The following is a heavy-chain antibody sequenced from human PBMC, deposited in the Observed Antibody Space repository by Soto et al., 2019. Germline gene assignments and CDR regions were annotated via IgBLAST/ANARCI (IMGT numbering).Heavy chain of an antibody. CDR3: ARGEDYGDYKLVRYYYGMDV. J-gene: IGHJ6*02. Sequence: QVQLVQSGAEVKKPGASVKVSCKASGYTFTSYGISWVRQAPGQGLESMGWISAYNGNTNYAQKLQGRVTMTTDTSTSTAYMELRSLRSDDTAVYYCARGEDYGDYKLVRYYYGMDVWGQGTTVTVSS. D-gene: IGHD4-17*01. V-gene: IGHV1-18*04. CDR1: GYTFTSYG. CDR2: ISAYNGNT.